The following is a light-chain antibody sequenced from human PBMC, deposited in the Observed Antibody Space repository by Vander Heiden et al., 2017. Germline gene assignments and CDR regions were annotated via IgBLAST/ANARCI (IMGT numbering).Light chain of an antibody. J-gene: IGLJ3*02. V-gene: IGLV2-23*01. Sequence: QSALTQPAYIARSPAESITSSWTASSSDAGSYNIVSWYQQHPGKAPKLMIYEGSKRPSGVSNRFSGSKSGNTASLTIAGLQAEDEADYYLCSYAGNWVFGGGTKLTVL. CDR2: EGS. CDR3: CSYAGNWV. CDR1: SSDAGSYNI.